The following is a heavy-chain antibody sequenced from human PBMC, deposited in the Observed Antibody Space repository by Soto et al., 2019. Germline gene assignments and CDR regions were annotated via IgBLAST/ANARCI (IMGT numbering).Heavy chain of an antibody. CDR2: IYHSGST. CDR1: GGSISSSNW. J-gene: IGHJ4*02. V-gene: IGHV4-4*02. Sequence: SETLSLTCAVSGGSISSSNWWSWVRQPPGKGLERIGEIYHSGSTNYNPSLKSRVTISVDKSKNQFSLKLSSVTAADTAVYYCARREGAYDYVWGSYRTDYFDYWGQGTLVTVSS. D-gene: IGHD3-16*02. CDR3: ARREGAYDYVWGSYRTDYFDY.